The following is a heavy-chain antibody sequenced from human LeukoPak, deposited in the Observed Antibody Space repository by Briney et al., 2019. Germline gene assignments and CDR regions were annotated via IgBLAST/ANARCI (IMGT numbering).Heavy chain of an antibody. CDR2: INPRTGGT. V-gene: IGHV1-2*02. D-gene: IGHD2-2*01. CDR3: ARRVPAAVLDV. Sequence: EASVKVSCKASGYTFTGYYLHWVRQAPGQGLEWMGWINPRTGGTNYAQKFQGRVTLTRDTSISTAYMELRRLGYDDTAVYYCARRVPAAVLDVWGQGTLVTVSS. J-gene: IGHJ4*02. CDR1: GYTFTGYY.